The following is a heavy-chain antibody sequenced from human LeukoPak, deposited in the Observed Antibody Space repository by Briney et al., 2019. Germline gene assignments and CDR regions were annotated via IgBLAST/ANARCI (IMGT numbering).Heavy chain of an antibody. J-gene: IGHJ4*02. D-gene: IGHD5/OR15-5a*01. CDR1: GFTFSSYA. CDR2: ISGSGGST. V-gene: IGHV3-23*01. CDR3: GKDSRGSSVRVFDC. Sequence: GGSLRLSCAASGFTFSSYAMSWVRQAPGKGLEWVSAISGSGGSTYYADSVKGRFTISRDNSKSTLSLQMNSPRAEDTAVYYCGKDSRGSSVRVFDCWGQGILVTVSS.